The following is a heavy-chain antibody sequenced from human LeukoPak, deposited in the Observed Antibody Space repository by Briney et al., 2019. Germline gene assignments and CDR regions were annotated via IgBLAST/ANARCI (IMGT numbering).Heavy chain of an antibody. CDR1: GFTFSSYG. J-gene: IGHJ6*03. CDR3: AKVVDLGYYMDV. V-gene: IGHV3-23*01. Sequence: GGSLRLSCAASGFTFSSYGMHWVRQAPGKGLEWVSAISGSGGSTYYADSVKGRFTISRDNSKNTLYLQMNSLRAEDTALYYCAKVVDLGYYMDVWGKGTTVTISS. CDR2: ISGSGGST.